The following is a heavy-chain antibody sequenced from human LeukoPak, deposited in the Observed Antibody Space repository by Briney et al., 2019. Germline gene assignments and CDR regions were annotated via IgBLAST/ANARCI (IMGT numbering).Heavy chain of an antibody. Sequence: ASVKVSCTASGYTFTSYYMHWVRQAPGPGLEWMGIINPSGGSTSYAQKFQGRVTMTRDTSTSTVYMELSSLRSEDTAVYYCARGSSGWYSVAYWGQGTLVTVSS. CDR2: INPSGGST. J-gene: IGHJ4*02. V-gene: IGHV1-46*01. D-gene: IGHD6-19*01. CDR3: ARGSSGWYSVAY. CDR1: GYTFTSYY.